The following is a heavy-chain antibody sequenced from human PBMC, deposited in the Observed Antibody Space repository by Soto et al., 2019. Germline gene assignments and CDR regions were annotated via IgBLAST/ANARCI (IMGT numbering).Heavy chain of an antibody. CDR3: ARDRLSTPVTYYFDD. CDR1: GFTFSSYR. V-gene: IGHV3-7*03. Sequence: ELQLVESGGGLVQPGGSLRLSCAVSGFTFSSYRMSWVRQAPGKGLEWVANIKQDGSDKYYVDSVKGRFTISRDNDKNSLYLQMNSLRAEDTAVYYCARDRLSTPVTYYFDDWGQGTLVTVSS. D-gene: IGHD4-17*01. CDR2: IKQDGSDK. J-gene: IGHJ4*02.